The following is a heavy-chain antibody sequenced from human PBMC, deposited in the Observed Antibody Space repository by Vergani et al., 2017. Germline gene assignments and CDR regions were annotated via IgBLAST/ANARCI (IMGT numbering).Heavy chain of an antibody. CDR3: AKHFRGWGIDY. V-gene: IGHV3-30*02. J-gene: IGHJ4*02. Sequence: QVQLVESGGGVVQRGGSLRLPCATSGFILRNYDMQWIRQGPGKGLEFVAFIQFDGSNQYYADSVKGRFTLSRDFSKNTLYLQMNSLRTDDTATYYCAKHFRGWGIDYWGQGTQVIVSS. CDR2: IQFDGSNQ. CDR1: GFILRNYD. D-gene: IGHD3-16*01.